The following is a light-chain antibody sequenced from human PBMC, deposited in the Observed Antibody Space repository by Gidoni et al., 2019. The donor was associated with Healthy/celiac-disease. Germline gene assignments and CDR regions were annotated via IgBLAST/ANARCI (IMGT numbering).Light chain of an antibody. CDR2: GAS. V-gene: IGKV3-20*01. Sequence: EIVLTQSPGTLSLSPGERATLSCRASQSVSSSYLAWYQQKPGQAPRLLTYGASSRATGIPDRFSGSGSGTDFTLTISRLEPEDFAVYYCQQYGSPYSFGQXTKLEIK. J-gene: IGKJ2*03. CDR3: QQYGSPYS. CDR1: QSVSSSY.